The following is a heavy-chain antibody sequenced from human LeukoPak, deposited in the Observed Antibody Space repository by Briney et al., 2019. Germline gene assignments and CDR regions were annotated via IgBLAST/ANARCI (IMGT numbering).Heavy chain of an antibody. CDR3: AKTKISRGVIDAFDI. CDR1: GFTFSSYA. CDR2: ISGSGGSA. Sequence: GGSLRLSCAASGFTFSSYAMSWVRQAPGKGLEWVSAISGSGGSAYYADSVKGRFTISRDNSKNTLYLQMSSLRAEDTAVYYCAKTKISRGVIDAFDIWGQGTMVTVSS. V-gene: IGHV3-23*01. D-gene: IGHD3-10*01. J-gene: IGHJ3*02.